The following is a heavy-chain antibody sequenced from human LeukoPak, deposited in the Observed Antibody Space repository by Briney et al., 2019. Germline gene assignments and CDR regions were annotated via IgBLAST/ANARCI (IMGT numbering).Heavy chain of an antibody. CDR3: AKDPHDHSYGWSWRYFDY. J-gene: IGHJ4*02. Sequence: PGGSLRLSCAASGFTFSSYAMSWVRQAPGKGLEWVSAISGSGGSTYYADSVKGRFTISRDNSKNALYLQMNSLRAEDTAVYYCAKDPHDHSYGWSWRYFDYWGQGTLVTVSS. CDR2: ISGSGGST. CDR1: GFTFSSYA. V-gene: IGHV3-23*01. D-gene: IGHD5-18*01.